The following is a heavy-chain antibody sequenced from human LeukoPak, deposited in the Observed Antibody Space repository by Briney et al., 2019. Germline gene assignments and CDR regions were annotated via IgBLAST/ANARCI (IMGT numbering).Heavy chain of an antibody. Sequence: GGSLRLSCAASGFTFSGYWMSWVRQAPGKGLEWVANIKQDGNVKYYVDSVKGRFTISRDNAKNSLFLQMNSLRAEDTAVYYCARAPHYSNYGPYYYGMDVWGQGTTVTVSS. V-gene: IGHV3-7*03. J-gene: IGHJ6*02. CDR1: GFTFSGYW. CDR3: ARAPHYSNYGPYYYGMDV. CDR2: IKQDGNVK. D-gene: IGHD4-11*01.